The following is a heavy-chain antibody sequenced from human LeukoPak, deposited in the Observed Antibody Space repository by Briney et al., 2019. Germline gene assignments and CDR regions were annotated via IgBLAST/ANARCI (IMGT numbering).Heavy chain of an antibody. V-gene: IGHV4-31*03. CDR3: ARHPTGGPFDY. D-gene: IGHD4-23*01. CDR2: IHYSGST. Sequence: SQILSLTCTVSGGSISSGGYCWSWIRQHPGKGLEWIGYIHYSGSTYYNPSLKSRVTISVDTSKNQFSLKLSSVTAADTAVYYCARHPTGGPFDYWGQGTLVTVSS. J-gene: IGHJ4*02. CDR1: GGSISSGGYC.